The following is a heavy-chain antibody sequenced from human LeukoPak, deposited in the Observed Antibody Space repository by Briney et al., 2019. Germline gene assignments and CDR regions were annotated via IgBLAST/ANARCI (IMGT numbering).Heavy chain of an antibody. CDR1: GGTFSSYA. CDR3: ATIHPETAITMVRGDYYYYMDV. J-gene: IGHJ6*03. CDR2: IIPIFGTA. V-gene: IGHV1-69*05. D-gene: IGHD3-10*01. Sequence: SVKVSCKASGGTFSSYAISWVRQAPGQGLEWMGGIIPIFGTANYAQKFQGRVTMTRNTSISTAYMELSSLRSEDTAVYYCATIHPETAITMVRGDYYYYMDVWGKGTTVTVSS.